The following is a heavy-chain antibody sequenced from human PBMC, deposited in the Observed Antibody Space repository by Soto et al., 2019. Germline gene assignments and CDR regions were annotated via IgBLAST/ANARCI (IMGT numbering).Heavy chain of an antibody. J-gene: IGHJ4*02. D-gene: IGHD3-10*01. CDR3: ARDPQGSYCYIDY. Sequence: PGGSLRLSCAASGFTFSSYAIHWIRQAPGKGLEWVTIISKDGNSKHYADSVKGRFTISRYNSKNTLFLQMNSLRAEDTAVYYCARDPQGSYCYIDYWGQGTPVTVSS. V-gene: IGHV3-30-3*01. CDR1: GFTFSSYA. CDR2: ISKDGNSK.